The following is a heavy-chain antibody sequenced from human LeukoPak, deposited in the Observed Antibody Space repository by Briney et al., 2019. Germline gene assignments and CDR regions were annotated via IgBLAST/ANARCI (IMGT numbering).Heavy chain of an antibody. CDR3: ARGVRSSSWVGYYYYMDV. V-gene: IGHV1-8*03. CDR1: GYTFTSYD. J-gene: IGHJ6*03. CDR2: MNPNSGNT. D-gene: IGHD6-6*01. Sequence: GASVKVSCKASGYTFTSYDINWVRQATGQGLEWMGWMNPNSGNTGYAQKFQGRVTITRNTSISTAYMELSSLRSEDTAVYYCARGVRSSSWVGYYYYMDVWGKGTTVTVSS.